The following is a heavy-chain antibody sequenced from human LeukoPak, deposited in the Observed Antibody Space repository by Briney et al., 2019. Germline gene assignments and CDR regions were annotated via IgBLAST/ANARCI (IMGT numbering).Heavy chain of an antibody. CDR3: AKEGQTVAGNGYFDP. Sequence: PGGSLRLSCAASGFTFSSYGMSWVRQAPGKGLEWVSSISGNGIDTYYADSVKGRFTVSRDNSENTLYLHMNSLRDEDTALYYCAKEGQTVAGNGYFDPWGQGTLVTVSS. D-gene: IGHD6-19*01. J-gene: IGHJ4*02. CDR1: GFTFSSYG. V-gene: IGHV3-23*01. CDR2: ISGNGIDT.